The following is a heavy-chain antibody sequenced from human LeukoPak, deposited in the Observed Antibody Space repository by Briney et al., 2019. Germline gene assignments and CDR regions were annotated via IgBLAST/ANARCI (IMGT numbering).Heavy chain of an antibody. CDR3: ARSGGPHYYYYYMDV. V-gene: IGHV4-61*02. CDR1: GGSISSGSYY. Sequence: SETLSLTCTVSGGSISSGSYYWSWVRQPGGKGLEWIGRIYTSGSTNYNPSLKSRVTISVDTSENQFSLKLSSVTAADTAVYYCARSGGPHYYYYYMDVWGKGTTVTISS. D-gene: IGHD3-10*01. J-gene: IGHJ6*03. CDR2: IYTSGST.